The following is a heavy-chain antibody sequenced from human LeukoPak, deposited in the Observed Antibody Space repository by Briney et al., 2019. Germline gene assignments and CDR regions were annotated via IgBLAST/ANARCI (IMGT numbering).Heavy chain of an antibody. CDR2: ISGSGDNT. Sequence: GGSLRPSCAPAGSTFSGFAMSSVSRTPGKGLEWASGISGSGDNTLYADLVKGRFTISRNNSKNTLYLEMNRLRAEDTAIYYCAKMKGHPLPKYYLDVWGQGTTVTVSS. CDR3: AKMKGHPLPKYYLDV. D-gene: IGHD2/OR15-2a*01. J-gene: IGHJ6*01. V-gene: IGHV3-23*01. CDR1: GSTFSGFA.